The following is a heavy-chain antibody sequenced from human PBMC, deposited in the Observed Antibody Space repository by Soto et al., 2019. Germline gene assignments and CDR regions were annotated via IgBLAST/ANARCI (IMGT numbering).Heavy chain of an antibody. J-gene: IGHJ4*02. D-gene: IGHD3-10*01. CDR2: INHSGST. V-gene: IGHV4-34*01. CDR1: GGSFSGYY. Sequence: QVQLQQWGAGLLKPSETLSLTCAVYGGSFSGYYWSWIRQPPGKGLEWIGEINHSGSTNYNPSLKSRVTIYVDTSKNQFSRKLSSVTAADTAVYYCARRSGSYYKAAHGWWGQGTLVTVSS. CDR3: ARRSGSYYKAAHGW.